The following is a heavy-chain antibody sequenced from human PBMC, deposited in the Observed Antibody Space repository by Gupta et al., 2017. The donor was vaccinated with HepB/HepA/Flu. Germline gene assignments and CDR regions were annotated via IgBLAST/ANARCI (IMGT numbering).Heavy chain of an antibody. V-gene: IGHV3-30*18. D-gene: IGHD6-13*01. Sequence: QVQLVESGGGVVQPGRSLRLSCAASGFTFSSYGMHWVRQAPGKGLEWVAVISYDGSNKYYADSVKGRFTISRDNSKNTLYLQMNSLRAEDTAVYYCAKSGSSWNGFDYWGQGTLVTVSS. CDR3: AKSGSSWNGFDY. CDR1: GFTFSSYG. CDR2: ISYDGSNK. J-gene: IGHJ4*02.